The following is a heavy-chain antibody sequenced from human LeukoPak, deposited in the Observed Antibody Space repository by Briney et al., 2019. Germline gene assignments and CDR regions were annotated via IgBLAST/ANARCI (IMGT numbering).Heavy chain of an antibody. Sequence: PGGSLRLSCAASGFTFSSYAMHWVRQAPGKGLEWVAVISYDGSNKYYADSVKGRFTISRDNSKNTLYLQMNSLRAEDTAVYYCARDGSSEYYFDYWGQGTLVTVSS. J-gene: IGHJ4*02. CDR2: ISYDGSNK. D-gene: IGHD3-22*01. CDR1: GFTFSSYA. V-gene: IGHV3-30-3*01. CDR3: ARDGSSEYYFDY.